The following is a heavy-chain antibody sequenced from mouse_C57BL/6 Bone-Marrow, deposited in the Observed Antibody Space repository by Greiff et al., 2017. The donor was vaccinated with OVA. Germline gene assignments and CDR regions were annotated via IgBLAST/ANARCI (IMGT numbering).Heavy chain of an antibody. Sequence: VQLQQSGAELVRPGASVKLSCKASGYTFTDYYINWVKQRPGQGLEWIARIYPGSGNTYYNEKFKGKATLTAEKSSSTAYMQLSSLTSEDSAVYFCARPPYGNDVAWFAYWGQGTLVTVSA. D-gene: IGHD2-2*01. V-gene: IGHV1-76*01. CDR2: IYPGSGNT. CDR3: ARPPYGNDVAWFAY. CDR1: GYTFTDYY. J-gene: IGHJ3*01.